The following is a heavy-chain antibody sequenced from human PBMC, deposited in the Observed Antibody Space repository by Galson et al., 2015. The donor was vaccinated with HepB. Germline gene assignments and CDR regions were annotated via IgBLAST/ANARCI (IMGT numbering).Heavy chain of an antibody. CDR3: VRVSGKLGYCSGGSCSNWFDP. D-gene: IGHD2-15*01. CDR2: IIPVLGTT. J-gene: IGHJ5*02. CDR1: GGTFSSYA. V-gene: IGHV1-69*13. Sequence: SVKVSCKASGGTFSSYAISWVRQAPGQGLEWMGGIIPVLGTTNYAQNFQDRVTITADESTSITYMELSSLRSEDTAVYYCVRVSGKLGYCSGGSCSNWFDPWGQGTLVTVSS.